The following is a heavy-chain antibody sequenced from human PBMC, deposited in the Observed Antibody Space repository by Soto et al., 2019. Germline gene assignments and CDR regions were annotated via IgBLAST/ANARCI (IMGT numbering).Heavy chain of an antibody. D-gene: IGHD5-18*01. V-gene: IGHV3-23*01. CDR1: GFTFSSYA. J-gene: IGHJ6*02. Sequence: GGSLRLSCAASGFTFSSYAMSWVRQAPGKGLEWVSAISGSGGSTYYADSVKGRFTISRDNSKNTLYLQMNSLRAEDTAVYYCARNARLPGTNSGYSYYYYGMDVWGQGTTVTVSS. CDR3: ARNARLPGTNSGYSYYYYGMDV. CDR2: ISGSGGST.